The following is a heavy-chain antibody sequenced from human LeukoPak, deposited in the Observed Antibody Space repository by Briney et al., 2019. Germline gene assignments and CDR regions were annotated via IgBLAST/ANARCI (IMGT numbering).Heavy chain of an antibody. J-gene: IGHJ4*02. Sequence: GGSLRLSCAASGFTFSSYAMYWVRQAPGKGLEWVSGISGSGGSTYYADSVKGRFTISRDNSKNTLYLQMNSLRVEDTAVYYCAKDDSPGKEWLEVIDYWGQGTLVTVSS. CDR1: GFTFSSYA. CDR2: ISGSGGST. D-gene: IGHD3-3*01. CDR3: AKDDSPGKEWLEVIDY. V-gene: IGHV3-23*01.